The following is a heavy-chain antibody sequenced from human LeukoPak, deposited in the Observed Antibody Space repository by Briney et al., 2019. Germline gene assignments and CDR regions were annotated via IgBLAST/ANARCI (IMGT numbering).Heavy chain of an antibody. CDR2: IYYSGST. V-gene: IGHV4-39*01. Sequence: SETLSLTCTVSGGSISSSSYYWGWIRQPPGKGLEWIGSIYYSGSTYYNPSLKSRVTISVDTSKNQFSLKLSSVTAADTAVYYCARSYIVAAHPDYWGQGTLVTVSS. J-gene: IGHJ4*02. CDR3: ARSYIVAAHPDY. D-gene: IGHD5-12*01. CDR1: GGSISSSSYY.